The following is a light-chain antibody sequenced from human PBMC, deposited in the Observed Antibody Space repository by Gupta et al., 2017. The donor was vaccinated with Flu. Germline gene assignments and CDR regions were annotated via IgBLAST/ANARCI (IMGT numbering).Light chain of an antibody. CDR3: QAWDSNAAV. J-gene: IGLJ3*02. V-gene: IGLV3-1*01. CDR2: QDN. CDR1: KLEKKY. Sequence: SYVLTQPPSVAVSPGQTATITCPGDKLEKKYVYWYQLKSGQSPLLVIFQDNKRPSGIPDRISGSNSGNTATLTISGSQATDEADYYCQAWDSNAAVFGGGTKLPVL.